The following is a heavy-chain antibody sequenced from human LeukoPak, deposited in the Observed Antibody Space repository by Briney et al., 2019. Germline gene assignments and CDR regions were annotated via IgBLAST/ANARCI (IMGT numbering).Heavy chain of an antibody. J-gene: IGHJ4*02. CDR2: IYSGGST. Sequence: PGGSLRLSCAASVFTGSSNYMSWVRQAPGKGLEWVSGIYSGGSTYYADSVKGRFTISRDNFKNTLYLQMNSLRDEETAVYYCARDRGYSSSPADFDYWGQGTLVTVSS. CDR3: ARDRGYSSSPADFDY. D-gene: IGHD6-13*01. V-gene: IGHV3-66*02. CDR1: VFTGSSNY.